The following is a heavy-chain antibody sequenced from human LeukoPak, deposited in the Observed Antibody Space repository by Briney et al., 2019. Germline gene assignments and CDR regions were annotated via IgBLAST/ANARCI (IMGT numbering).Heavy chain of an antibody. CDR1: GGSISSSSYY. CDR3: AIQGVPGYKKAIDY. Sequence: SETLSLTCTVSGGSISSSSYYWGWIRQPPGKGLEWIGSIYYSGSTYYNPSLKSRVTISVDTSKNQFSLKLSSVTAADTAVYYCAIQGVPGYKKAIDYWGQGTLVAVSS. V-gene: IGHV4-39*01. J-gene: IGHJ4*02. D-gene: IGHD5-24*01. CDR2: IYYSGST.